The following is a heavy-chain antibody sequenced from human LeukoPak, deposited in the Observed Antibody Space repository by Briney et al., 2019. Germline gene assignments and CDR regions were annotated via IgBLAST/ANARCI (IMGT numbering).Heavy chain of an antibody. CDR3: ARDQMISAAGLDY. Sequence: PGGSLRLSCAVSGFTFSSYAMSWVRQAPGKGLECVSGISGSGGSTHYADSVKGRFTISRDTSKNTLFLQMNSLRAEDTAVYYCARDQMISAAGLDYWGQGTLVTVSS. CDR1: GFTFSSYA. CDR2: ISGSGGST. J-gene: IGHJ4*02. D-gene: IGHD6-13*01. V-gene: IGHV3-23*01.